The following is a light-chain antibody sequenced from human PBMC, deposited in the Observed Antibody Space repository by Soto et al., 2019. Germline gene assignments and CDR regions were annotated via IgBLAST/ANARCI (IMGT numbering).Light chain of an antibody. CDR3: SSYTSSSTPYV. J-gene: IGLJ1*01. CDR1: SSDVRGYNS. V-gene: IGLV2-14*01. Sequence: QSALTQPASVSGSPGQSITISCTGTSSDVRGYNSVSWYQQHPGKAPKLMIYEVSNRPSGVSYRFSGSKSGNTASLTISGLQAEDEADYYCSSYTSSSTPYVFGTGTKLTVL. CDR2: EVS.